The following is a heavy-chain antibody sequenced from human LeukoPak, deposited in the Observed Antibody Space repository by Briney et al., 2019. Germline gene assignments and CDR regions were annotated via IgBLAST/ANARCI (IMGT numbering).Heavy chain of an antibody. D-gene: IGHD2-8*01. J-gene: IGHJ6*03. CDR1: GFTSSSYT. CDR2: IISSGNYT. V-gene: IGHV3-21*01. Sequence: GGSLRPSCAASGFTSSSYTTNWIRPAPGQGRECVSFIISSGNYTYYTDSTKGPLTISRDYDKNSLYMQMNSLRAEDTAVDYGARDWVSRESNFYYMDVWGKGTTVTVSS. CDR3: ARDWVSRESNFYYMDV.